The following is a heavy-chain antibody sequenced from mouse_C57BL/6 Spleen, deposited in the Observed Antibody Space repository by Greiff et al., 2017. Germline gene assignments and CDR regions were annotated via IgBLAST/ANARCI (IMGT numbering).Heavy chain of an antibody. CDR3: ARSLPGRFDY. V-gene: IGHV1-50*01. J-gene: IGHJ2*01. D-gene: IGHD2-12*01. Sequence: VQLQQSGAELVKPGASVKLSCKASGYTFTSYWMQWVKQRPGQGLEWIGEIDPSDSYTNYNQKFKGKATLTVDTSSSTAYMQLSSLTSEDSAVYYCARSLPGRFDYWGQGTTLTVSS. CDR1: GYTFTSYW. CDR2: IDPSDSYT.